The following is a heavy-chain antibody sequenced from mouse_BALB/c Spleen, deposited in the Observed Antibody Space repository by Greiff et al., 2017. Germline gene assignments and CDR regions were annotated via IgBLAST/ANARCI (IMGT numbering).Heavy chain of an antibody. J-gene: IGHJ2*01. CDR2: INPYNDGT. D-gene: IGHD2-10*02. V-gene: IGHV1-14*01. Sequence: EVQLQQPGAELVRPGVSVKLSCKASGYTFTSYWMHWIKQRPEQGLERIGEINPYNDGTKYNEKFKGKATLTSDKSSSTAYMELSSLTSEDSAVYYCAREEYGPYRYWGQGTTLTVSS. CDR3: AREEYGPYRY. CDR1: GYTFTSYW.